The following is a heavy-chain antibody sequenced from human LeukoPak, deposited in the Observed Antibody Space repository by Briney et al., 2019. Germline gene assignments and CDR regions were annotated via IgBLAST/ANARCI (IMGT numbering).Heavy chain of an antibody. Sequence: GGSLRLSCAASGFTFSSYWMTWVRQAPGKGLEWVANINQDGHAQYYVQSVRGRFTISRDNAKSSLYLQMNSLSVEDTGVYYCARNSYGSGSHDHWGQGTLVTVSS. V-gene: IGHV3-7*01. J-gene: IGHJ5*02. CDR3: ARNSYGSGSHDH. CDR2: INQDGHAQ. CDR1: GFTFSSYW. D-gene: IGHD3-10*01.